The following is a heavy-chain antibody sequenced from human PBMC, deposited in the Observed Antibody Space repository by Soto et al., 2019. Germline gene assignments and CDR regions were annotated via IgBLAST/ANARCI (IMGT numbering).Heavy chain of an antibody. J-gene: IGHJ6*03. V-gene: IGHV3-73*01. CDR1: GFTFSGSA. CDR3: TRHPGDCSSTSCPFKNRYMDV. D-gene: IGHD2-2*01. Sequence: GGSLRLSCAASGFTFSGSAMHWVRQASGKGLEWVGRIRSKANSYATAYAASVKGRFTISRDDSKNTAYLQMNSLKTEDTAVYYCTRHPGDCSSTSCPFKNRYMDVWGKGTTVTISS. CDR2: IRSKANSYAT.